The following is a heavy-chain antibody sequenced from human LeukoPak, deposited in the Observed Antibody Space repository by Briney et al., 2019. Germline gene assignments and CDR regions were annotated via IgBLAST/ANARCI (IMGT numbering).Heavy chain of an antibody. CDR3: ARQANWPDY. V-gene: IGHV5-10-1*01. D-gene: IGHD1-1*01. CDR1: GYSFTTYW. J-gene: IGHJ4*02. CDR2: IDPSDSYT. Sequence: GESLKISCRVSGYSFTTYWISWVRQMPGKGLEWMGRIDPSDSYTNYSPSFQGHVTISVDKSISTAYLQWSSLKAPDTAMYYCARQANWPDYWGQGTLVTVSS.